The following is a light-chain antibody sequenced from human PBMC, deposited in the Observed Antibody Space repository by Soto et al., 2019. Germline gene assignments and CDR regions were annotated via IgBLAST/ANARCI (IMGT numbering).Light chain of an antibody. J-gene: IGKJ1*01. CDR3: QQSYITPPT. Sequence: DVVIIQKQSSLAASVGDRVSITCRANQSISSYLNWYQQKPGKAPNLLIYVASSLQSGVPSRFTGSGSGTDFTLTISSLQPEDFATYYCQQSYITPPTLGQGTKLDSK. V-gene: IGKV1-39*01. CDR1: QSISSY. CDR2: VAS.